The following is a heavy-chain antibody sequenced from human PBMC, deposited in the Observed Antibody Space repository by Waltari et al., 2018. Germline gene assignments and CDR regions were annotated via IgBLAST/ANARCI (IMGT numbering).Heavy chain of an antibody. CDR1: GYTFTGYY. J-gene: IGHJ4*02. CDR3: ARQDGTLFDY. CDR2: INPNSGVT. V-gene: IGHV1-2*02. Sequence: QVQLAQSGAEVNNPGASVKVSCKASGYTFTGYYMPWVRQAPGQGLEWMGWINPNSGVTNCAQKCQGRVTMTRDTSITTAYMELSRLRSDDTAVYFCARQDGTLFDYWGQGTLVTVSS.